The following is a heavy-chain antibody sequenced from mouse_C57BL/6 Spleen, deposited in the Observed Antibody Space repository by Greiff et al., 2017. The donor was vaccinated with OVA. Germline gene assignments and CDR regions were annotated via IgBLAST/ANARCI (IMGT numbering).Heavy chain of an antibody. D-gene: IGHD1-1*01. CDR2: INPNNGGT. V-gene: IGHV1-22*01. J-gene: IGHJ2*01. CDR1: GYTFTDYN. CDR3: ARDYYYGSSYYFDY. Sequence: EVQLQQSGPELVKPGASVKMSCKASGYTFTDYNMHWVKQSHGKSLEWIGYINPNNGGTSYNQKFKGKATLTVNKSSSTAYMELRSLTSEDSAVYYCARDYYYGSSYYFDYWGQGTTLTVSS.